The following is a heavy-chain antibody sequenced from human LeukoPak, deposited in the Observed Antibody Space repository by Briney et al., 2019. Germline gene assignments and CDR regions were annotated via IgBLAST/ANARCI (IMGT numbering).Heavy chain of an antibody. V-gene: IGHV1-2*02. CDR1: GYTFTGYY. CDR2: INPDSGGT. CDR3: ARDRGYSRNWFDP. Sequence: ASVKVSCKASGYTFTGYYLHWVRQAPGQGLEWMGWINPDSGGTNYAQNFQGRVTMTRDTSISTAYMELSRLRSDDTAVYYCARDRGYSRNWFDPWGQGTLVTVSS. D-gene: IGHD2-15*01. J-gene: IGHJ5*02.